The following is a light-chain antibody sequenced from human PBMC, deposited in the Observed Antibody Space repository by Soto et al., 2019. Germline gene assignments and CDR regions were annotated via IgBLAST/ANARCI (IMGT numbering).Light chain of an antibody. V-gene: IGKV3-15*01. CDR1: QSVSSN. J-gene: IGKJ5*01. Sequence: EIVLTQSPGTLSLSPGERATLSCRASQSVSSNLAWYQQKPGQAPRLLIYGASTRATGIPARFSGSGSGTEFTLTISSLQSEDFAVYYCQQYNNWPPNFGQGTRLEIK. CDR3: QQYNNWPPN. CDR2: GAS.